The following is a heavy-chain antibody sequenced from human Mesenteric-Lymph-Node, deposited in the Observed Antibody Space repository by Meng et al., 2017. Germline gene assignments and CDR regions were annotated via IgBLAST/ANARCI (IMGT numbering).Heavy chain of an antibody. Sequence: QVRLVQSGAEVKKPGSSVKVSCKASGGTFSSYAISWVRQAPGQGLEWMGGIIPIFGTANYAQKFQGRVTITADKSTSTAYMELSSLRSEDTAVYYCARNMDYGDYSWYFDLWGRGTLVTVSS. CDR3: ARNMDYGDYSWYFDL. CDR1: GGTFSSYA. V-gene: IGHV1-69*06. CDR2: IIPIFGTA. D-gene: IGHD4-17*01. J-gene: IGHJ2*01.